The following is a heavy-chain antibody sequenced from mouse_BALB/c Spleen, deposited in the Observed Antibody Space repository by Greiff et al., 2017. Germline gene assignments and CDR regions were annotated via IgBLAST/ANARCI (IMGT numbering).Heavy chain of an antibody. CDR1: GFTFSSFG. CDR2: ISSGSSTI. CDR3: ARRKYGNYDAMDY. Sequence: DVKLVESGGGLVQPGGSRKLSCAASGFTFSSFGMHWVRQAPEKGLEWVAYISSGSSTIYYADTVKGRFTISRDNPKNTLFLQMTSLRSEDTAMYYCARRKYGNYDAMDYWGQGTSVTVAS. J-gene: IGHJ4*01. V-gene: IGHV5-17*02. D-gene: IGHD2-10*02.